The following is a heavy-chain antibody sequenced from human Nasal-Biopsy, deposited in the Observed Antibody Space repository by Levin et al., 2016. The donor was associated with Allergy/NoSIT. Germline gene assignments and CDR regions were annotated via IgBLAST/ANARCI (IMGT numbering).Heavy chain of an antibody. J-gene: IGHJ4*02. CDR3: ARDLAEAMLGTVPGGDN. D-gene: IGHD2-2*01. V-gene: IGHV3-11*05. CDR1: GFTISDHY. Sequence: GGSLRLSCAASGFTISDHYMYWIRQAPGKGLEWVSYISKTTVTNYADSVKGRFTISRDNAKNSLYLQMNSLRAEDTAIYYCARDLAEAMLGTVPGGDNWGQGILVTVSS. CDR2: ISKTTVT.